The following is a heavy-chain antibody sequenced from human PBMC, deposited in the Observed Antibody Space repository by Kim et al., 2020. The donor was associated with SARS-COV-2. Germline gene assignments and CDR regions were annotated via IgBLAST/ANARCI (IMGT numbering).Heavy chain of an antibody. CDR3: ARKSPPVYYDSSGYLDY. D-gene: IGHD3-22*01. Sequence: LKSRVTISVDTSKNQFSLKLSSVTAADTAVYYCARKSPPVYYDSSGYLDYWGQGTLVTVSS. V-gene: IGHV4-39*07. J-gene: IGHJ4*02.